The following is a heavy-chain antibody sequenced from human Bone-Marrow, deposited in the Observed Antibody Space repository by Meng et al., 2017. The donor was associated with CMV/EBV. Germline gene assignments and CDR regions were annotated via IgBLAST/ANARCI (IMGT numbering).Heavy chain of an antibody. CDR2: IKQDGSEK. CDR1: GFTFSSYW. J-gene: IGHJ4*02. Sequence: GESLKISCAASGFTFSSYWMSWVRQAPGKGLEWVANIKQDGSEKYYVDSVKGRFTISRDNAKNSLYLQMNSLRAEDTAVYYCARARRYSSSSPYYFDYWGQGTLVTFSS. CDR3: ARARRYSSSSPYYFDY. V-gene: IGHV3-7*01. D-gene: IGHD6-6*01.